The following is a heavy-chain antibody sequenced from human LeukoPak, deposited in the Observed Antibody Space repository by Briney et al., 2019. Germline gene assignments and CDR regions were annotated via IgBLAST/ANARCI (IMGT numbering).Heavy chain of an antibody. Sequence: SETLSLTCAVYGGSFSGYYWSWIRQRPGKGLEGIGYIYYSGSTNYNPSLKSRVTISVDTSKNQFSLKLSSVTAADTAVYYCARLGDESYSRYFDYWGQGTLVTVSS. CDR2: IYYSGST. V-gene: IGHV4-59*01. CDR1: GGSFSGYY. CDR3: ARLGDESYSRYFDY. D-gene: IGHD1-26*01. J-gene: IGHJ4*02.